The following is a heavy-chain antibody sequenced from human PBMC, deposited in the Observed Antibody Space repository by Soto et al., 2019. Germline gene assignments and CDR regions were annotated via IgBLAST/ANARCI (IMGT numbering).Heavy chain of an antibody. CDR1: GFSLTTSGMC. Sequence: SGPTLVNPTQTLTLTCTFSGFSLTTSGMCVSWIRQPPGKALEWLAVIDWDDDKFYSTSLKTRLTISKDTSKNQVVLTLTNMDPVDTATYYCERILSSGCSRYINGVDVWGRGTTVTVSS. D-gene: IGHD6-19*01. CDR2: IDWDDDK. CDR3: ERILSSGCSRYINGVDV. J-gene: IGHJ6*02. V-gene: IGHV2-70*01.